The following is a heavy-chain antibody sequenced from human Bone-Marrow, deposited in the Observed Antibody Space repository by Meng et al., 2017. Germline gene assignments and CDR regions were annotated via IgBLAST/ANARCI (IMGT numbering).Heavy chain of an antibody. CDR2: INHSGST. V-gene: IGHV4-34*01. J-gene: IGHJ4*02. Sequence: QVQLQQLGAGVLKPSETLFLTCVVSGGSFSDYYWSWIRQPPGKGLEWIGEINHSGSTNYNPSLESRATISVDTSQNNLSLKLSSVTAADSAVYYCARGPTTMAHDFDYWGQGTLVTVSS. CDR3: ARGPTTMAHDFDY. CDR1: GGSFSDYY. D-gene: IGHD4-11*01.